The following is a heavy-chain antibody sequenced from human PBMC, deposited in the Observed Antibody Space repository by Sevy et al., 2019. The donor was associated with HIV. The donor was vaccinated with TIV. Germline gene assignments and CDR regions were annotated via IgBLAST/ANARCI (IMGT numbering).Heavy chain of an antibody. J-gene: IGHJ6*02. CDR1: GDSVSSNSAA. V-gene: IGHV6-1*01. Sequence: KQSQTLSLTCAISGDSVSSNSAAWNWIRQSPSRGLEWLGRTYYRSKWYNDYAVSVKSRITINPDTSKNQFSLQLNSVTPEDTAVYYCARAIRYYYDSSGYSLLYYYYGMDVWGQGTTVTVSS. CDR3: ARAIRYYYDSSGYSLLYYYYGMDV. CDR2: TYYRSKWYN. D-gene: IGHD3-22*01.